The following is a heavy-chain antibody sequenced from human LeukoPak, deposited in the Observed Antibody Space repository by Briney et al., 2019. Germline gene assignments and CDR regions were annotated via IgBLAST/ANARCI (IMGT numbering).Heavy chain of an antibody. CDR2: IFYSGNT. CDR1: GGFISSSSYY. Sequence: PSETLSLTCTVSGGFISSSSYYWGWIRQPPGKGLEWIGSIFYSGNTYYNPSLKSRVTISVDTSKNQFSLRLRSVTAADTAEYYCAGSPTGSQFDFWGQGTLVTVSS. D-gene: IGHD1-26*01. V-gene: IGHV4-39*07. CDR3: AGSPTGSQFDF. J-gene: IGHJ4*02.